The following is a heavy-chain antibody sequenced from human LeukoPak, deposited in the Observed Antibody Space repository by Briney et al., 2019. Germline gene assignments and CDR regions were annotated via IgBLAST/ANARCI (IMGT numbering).Heavy chain of an antibody. D-gene: IGHD3-10*01. Sequence: PSETLSLTCSVSGGSVSSSTYYWGWIRQPPGKGLEWIGSMYHGGSTYYNPSLKSRVTISVDTSKNQFSLKLSSLTAADSAVYYCARVHFGEGGPYFDYWGQGTLVTVSS. CDR3: ARVHFGEGGPYFDY. CDR2: MYHGGST. CDR1: GGSVSSSTYY. V-gene: IGHV4-39*01. J-gene: IGHJ4*02.